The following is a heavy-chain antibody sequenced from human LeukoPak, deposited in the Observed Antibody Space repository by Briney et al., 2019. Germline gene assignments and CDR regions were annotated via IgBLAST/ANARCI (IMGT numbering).Heavy chain of an antibody. D-gene: IGHD4-11*01. CDR3: ARDGGYSNPYYYYYYYMDV. CDR1: GYSISSGYY. CDR2: IYYSGST. J-gene: IGHJ6*03. Sequence: SETLSLTCTVSGYSISSGYYWGWIRQPPGKGLEWIGTIYYSGSTYYNPSLESRVTISVDTSKNQFSLKLISVTAADTAVYYCARDGGYSNPYYYYYYYMDVWGKGTTVTVSS. V-gene: IGHV4-38-2*02.